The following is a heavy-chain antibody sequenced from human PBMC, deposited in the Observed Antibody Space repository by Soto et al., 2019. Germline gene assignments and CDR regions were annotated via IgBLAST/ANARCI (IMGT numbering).Heavy chain of an antibody. D-gene: IGHD3-3*01. V-gene: IGHV4-34*01. J-gene: IGHJ6*02. CDR3: ARGVYGDFWRLRSFYYYYGMDV. Sequence: TSETLSLTCAVYGGSFSGYYWSWIRQPPGKGLEWIGEINHSGSTNYNPSLKSRVTISVDTSKNQFSLKLSSVTAADTAVYYCARGVYGDFWRLRSFYYYYGMDVWGQGTTVTVSS. CDR2: INHSGST. CDR1: GGSFSGYY.